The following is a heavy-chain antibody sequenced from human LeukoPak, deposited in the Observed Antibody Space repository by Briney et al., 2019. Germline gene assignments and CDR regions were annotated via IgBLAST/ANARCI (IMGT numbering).Heavy chain of an antibody. V-gene: IGHV3-23*01. CDR3: AKEKSGYDSPPFDP. D-gene: IGHD5-12*01. CDR2: ISGSGGSA. Sequence: GGSLRLSCAASGFTFSSYAMSWVRQAPGKGLEWVSAISGSGGSAYYADSVKGRFTISRDNSKNTLYLQMISLRAEDTAVYYCAKEKSGYDSPPFDPWGQGTLVTVSS. CDR1: GFTFSSYA. J-gene: IGHJ5*02.